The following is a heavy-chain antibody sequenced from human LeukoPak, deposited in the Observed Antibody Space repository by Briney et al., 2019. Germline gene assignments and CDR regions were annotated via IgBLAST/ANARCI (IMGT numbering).Heavy chain of an antibody. J-gene: IGHJ3*02. CDR1: GYTFTSYG. CDR3: ARTEPAPDAFDI. D-gene: IGHD1-26*01. CDR2: INPNSGGT. Sequence: ASVKVSCKASGYTFTSYGISWVRQAPGQGLEWMGWINPNSGGTNYAQKFQGRVTMTRDTSISTAYMELSRLRSDDTAVYYCARTEPAPDAFDIWGQGTMVTVSS. V-gene: IGHV1-2*02.